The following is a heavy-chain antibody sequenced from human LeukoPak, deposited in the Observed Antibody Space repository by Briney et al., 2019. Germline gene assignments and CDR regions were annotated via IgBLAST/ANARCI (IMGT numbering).Heavy chain of an antibody. J-gene: IGHJ5*02. D-gene: IGHD3-3*01. Sequence: SETLSLTCSVSGDSISNSNWSWAWIRQLPGKGLEWIGTMPFDEKVSDNEIPSYNPSLKGRATISAEKSKNQLSLKVKSVTAADTASYYCAALTLTGVVGRGWFDAWGQGTLVIVSS. CDR3: AALTLTGVVGRGWFDA. CDR1: GDSISNSNWS. CDR2: MPFDEKVSDNEIP. V-gene: IGHV4-39*01.